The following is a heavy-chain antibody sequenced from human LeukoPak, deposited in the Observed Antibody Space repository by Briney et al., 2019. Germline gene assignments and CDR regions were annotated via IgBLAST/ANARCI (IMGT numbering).Heavy chain of an antibody. J-gene: IGHJ4*02. CDR3: ARLLGGRGRAYYFDY. V-gene: IGHV1-2*02. D-gene: IGHD3-16*01. Sequence: GASVKVSCKASGYTFTGYYMHWVRQAPGQGLEWMGWINPNSGGTNYAQKFQGRVTMTRDTSISTAYMELSRLRSDDTAVYYCARLLGGRGRAYYFDYWGQGTLVTVSS. CDR1: GYTFTGYY. CDR2: INPNSGGT.